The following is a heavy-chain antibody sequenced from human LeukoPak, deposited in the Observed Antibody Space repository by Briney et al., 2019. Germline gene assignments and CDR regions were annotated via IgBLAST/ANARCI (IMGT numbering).Heavy chain of an antibody. D-gene: IGHD5-18*01. J-gene: IGHJ4*02. CDR1: GGTFSSCA. V-gene: IGHV1-2*02. Sequence: ALVKVSCKSSGGTFSSCALSWVRQAPGQGLEWMGWINPNSGGTNYAQKFQGRVTMTRDTSISTAYMELSRLRSDDTAVYYCARDSSSYGLNAALVDYWGQGTLVTVSS. CDR3: ARDSSSYGLNAALVDY. CDR2: INPNSGGT.